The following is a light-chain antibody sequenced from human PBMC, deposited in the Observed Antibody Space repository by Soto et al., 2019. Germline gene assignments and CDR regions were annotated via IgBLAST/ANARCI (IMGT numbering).Light chain of an antibody. CDR1: QSVASN. V-gene: IGKV3-15*01. Sequence: EIVMTQSPASLSVSPGDGATLSCWASQSVASNVAWYQQKPGQGPRLLIHGASTRDAGVPARFSGSGSGTDFTLSISSLQSEDFAIYYCQQYHNWPPQYTFGQGTELQIK. CDR2: GAS. CDR3: QQYHNWPPQYT. J-gene: IGKJ2*01.